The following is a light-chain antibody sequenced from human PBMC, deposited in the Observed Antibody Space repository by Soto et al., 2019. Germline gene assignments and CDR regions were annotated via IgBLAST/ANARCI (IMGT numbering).Light chain of an antibody. Sequence: DVPMSESPSSLSASVGDIVTIPCRATNSISNYLAWYQQKPGKVPKLLIYAASTLQSGVPSRFSGSGSGTDFTLTISSLQPEDVATYYCQEYFSTPRTFGQGTKVAIK. V-gene: IGKV1-27*01. CDR3: QEYFSTPRT. J-gene: IGKJ1*01. CDR1: NSISNY. CDR2: AAS.